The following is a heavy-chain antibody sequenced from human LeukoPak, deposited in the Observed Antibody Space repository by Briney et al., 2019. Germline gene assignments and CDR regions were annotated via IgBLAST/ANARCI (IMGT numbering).Heavy chain of an antibody. V-gene: IGHV3-30-3*01. Sequence: GGSLRLSCAASGFTFSSYAMHWVRQAPGKGLEWVAVISYDGSNKYYADSVKGRFTISRDNSKNTLYLQMNSLRADDTAVYYCARPNRVVVITTSFDYWGQGTLVTVSS. CDR3: ARPNRVVVITTSFDY. CDR2: ISYDGSNK. CDR1: GFTFSSYA. J-gene: IGHJ4*02. D-gene: IGHD3-22*01.